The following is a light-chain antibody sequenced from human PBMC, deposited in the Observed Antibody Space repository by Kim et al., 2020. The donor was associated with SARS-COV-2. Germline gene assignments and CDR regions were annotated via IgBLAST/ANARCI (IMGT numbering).Light chain of an antibody. CDR1: SSDVGSYNL. Sequence: QSITISCNGTSSDVGSYNLVSWYQQHPGKAPKLMIYEVSKRPSGVSNRFSGSKSGNTASLTISELQAEDEADYYCCSYAGTTTYVVFGGGTQLTVL. V-gene: IGLV2-23*02. CDR2: EVS. CDR3: CSYAGTTTYVV. J-gene: IGLJ2*01.